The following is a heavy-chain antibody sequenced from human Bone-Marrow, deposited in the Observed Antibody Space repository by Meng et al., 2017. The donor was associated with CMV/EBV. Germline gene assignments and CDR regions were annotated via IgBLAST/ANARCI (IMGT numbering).Heavy chain of an antibody. CDR2: MSPNSADT. CDR1: GYTFPLTA. J-gene: IGHJ4*02. CDR3: ARRKMNNFDY. D-gene: IGHD1-14*01. Sequence: SCKAAGYTFPLTALGSVGQATGQGLESIGWMSPNSADTGYAQKFQGRATMARNTSVSTAYMELSSLRSEDTAVYYCARRKMNNFDYWGQGTLVTVSS. V-gene: IGHV1-8*01.